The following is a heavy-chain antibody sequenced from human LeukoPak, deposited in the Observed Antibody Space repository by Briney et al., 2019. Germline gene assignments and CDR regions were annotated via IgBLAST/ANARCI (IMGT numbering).Heavy chain of an antibody. D-gene: IGHD5-18*01. CDR3: ARHAGYNYGYYFDY. J-gene: IGHJ4*02. CDR2: IYYSGST. CDR1: GGSISSYY. V-gene: IGHV4-59*08. Sequence: SETLSLTCTVSGGSISSYYWSWIRQPPGKGLEWIGYIYYSGSTNYNPSLKSRVTISVDTSKNQFSLKLSSVTAADTAVYYCARHAGYNYGYYFDYWGQGTLVTVSS.